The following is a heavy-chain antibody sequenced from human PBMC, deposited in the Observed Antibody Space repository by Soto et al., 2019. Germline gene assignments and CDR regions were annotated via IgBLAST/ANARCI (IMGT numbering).Heavy chain of an antibody. CDR3: AKDLLRFLEWFLARSQDGSGHGYYYYGMDV. V-gene: IGHV3-30*18. Sequence: QVQLVESGGGVVQPGRSLRLSCAASGFTFSSYGMHWVRQAPGKGLEWVAVISYDGSNKYYADSVKGRFTISRDNSKNTLYLQMNSLRAEDTAVYYCAKDLLRFLEWFLARSQDGSGHGYYYYGMDVWGQGTTFTVSS. J-gene: IGHJ6*02. CDR1: GFTFSSYG. D-gene: IGHD3-3*01. CDR2: ISYDGSNK.